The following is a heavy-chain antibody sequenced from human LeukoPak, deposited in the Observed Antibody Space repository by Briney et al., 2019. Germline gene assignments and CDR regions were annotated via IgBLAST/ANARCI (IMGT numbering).Heavy chain of an antibody. CDR3: ARDEARYSSGYYPNWFDP. CDR1: GYTFSSYG. CDR2: ISGYNGYT. Sequence: ASVKVSCKASGYTFSSYGISWVRQAPGQGLEWMGWISGYNGYTHYAHNLQGRVTMTTDISTSTAYMELRSLRSDDTAVYYCARDEARYSSGYYPNWFDPWGQGTLVTVSS. D-gene: IGHD3-22*01. V-gene: IGHV1-18*01. J-gene: IGHJ5*02.